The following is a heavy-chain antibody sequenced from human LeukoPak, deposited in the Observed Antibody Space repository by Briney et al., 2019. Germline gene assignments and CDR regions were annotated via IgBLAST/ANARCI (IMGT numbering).Heavy chain of an antibody. CDR2: IYPGDSDT. CDR1: GYRFTNYW. CDR3: ARREGGESGSNY. V-gene: IGHV5-51*01. J-gene: IGHJ4*02. D-gene: IGHD3-3*01. Sequence: GESLKISCQGSGYRFTNYWIGCVRQMPGKGPEWMANIYPGDSDTRYSPSFQGQVTISADKSISTAYLQWSSLKASDTAMYYCARREGGESGSNYWGQGTLVTVSS.